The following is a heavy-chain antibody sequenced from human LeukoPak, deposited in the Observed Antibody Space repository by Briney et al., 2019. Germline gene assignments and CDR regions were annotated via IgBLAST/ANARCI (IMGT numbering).Heavy chain of an antibody. J-gene: IGHJ4*02. CDR2: IKSKTDGGTT. D-gene: IGHD5-12*01. Sequence: GGSLRLSCAASGFTFSNAWMSWVRQAPGKGLEWGGRIKSKTDGGTTDYAAPVKGRFTISRDDSKNTLYLQMNSLKTEDTAVYYCTTDHGYSGYDENFDYWGQGTLFTVSS. CDR3: TTDHGYSGYDENFDY. CDR1: GFTFSNAW. V-gene: IGHV3-15*01.